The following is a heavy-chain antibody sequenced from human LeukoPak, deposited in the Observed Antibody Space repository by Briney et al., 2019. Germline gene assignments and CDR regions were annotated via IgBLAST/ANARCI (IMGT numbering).Heavy chain of an antibody. D-gene: IGHD6-19*01. CDR1: GFTFSSYA. V-gene: IGHV3-23*01. Sequence: GGFLRLSCAASGFTFSSYAMSWVRQAPGKGLEWVSAISGSGGSTYYADSVKGRFTISRDNSKNTLYLQMNSLRAEDTAVYYCAKFSPEYSSGWYQFDYWGQGTLVTVSS. J-gene: IGHJ4*02. CDR2: ISGSGGST. CDR3: AKFSPEYSSGWYQFDY.